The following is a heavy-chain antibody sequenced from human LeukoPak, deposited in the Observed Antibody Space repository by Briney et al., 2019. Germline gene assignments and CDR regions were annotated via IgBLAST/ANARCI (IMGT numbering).Heavy chain of an antibody. CDR2: ISSSGSTI. J-gene: IGHJ1*01. CDR1: GFTFSSYE. V-gene: IGHV3-48*03. Sequence: PGGSLRLSCAASGFTFSSYEMNWVRQAPGKGLLWLSYISSSGSTIYYADSVKGRFTISRDNANNSLYLQMNSLRAEDTAVYYCARSSGYDYFDFQHWGQGTLVTVSS. CDR3: ARSSGYDYFDFQH. D-gene: IGHD3-22*01.